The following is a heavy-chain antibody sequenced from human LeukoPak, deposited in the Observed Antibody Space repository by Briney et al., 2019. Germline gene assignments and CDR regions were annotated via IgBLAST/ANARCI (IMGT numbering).Heavy chain of an antibody. CDR2: ISYDGSNK. CDR3: AKMYYYDSSGYQIIGGTFDY. V-gene: IGHV3-30*18. D-gene: IGHD3-22*01. CDR1: GFTFSSYG. J-gene: IGHJ4*02. Sequence: GGSLRLSCAASGFTFSSYGMHWVRQAPGKGLEWVAVISYDGSNKYYADSVKGRFTISRDNSKNTLYLQMNSLRAEDTVIYYCAKMYYYDSSGYQIIGGTFDYWGQGTLVTVSS.